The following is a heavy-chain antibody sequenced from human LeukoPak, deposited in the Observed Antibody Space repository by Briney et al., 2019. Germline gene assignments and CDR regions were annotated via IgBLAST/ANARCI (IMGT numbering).Heavy chain of an antibody. CDR1: GESFSGYY. CDR2: INHSGST. Sequence: PSETLSLTCAVYGESFSGYYWSWIRQPPGKGLEWIGEINHSGSTNYNPSLKSRVTISIDTSKNQFSLKLSSVTAADTAVYYCARGVYIAAAQYGFRGQGTLVTVSS. V-gene: IGHV4-34*01. J-gene: IGHJ4*02. D-gene: IGHD6-13*01. CDR3: ARGVYIAAAQYGF.